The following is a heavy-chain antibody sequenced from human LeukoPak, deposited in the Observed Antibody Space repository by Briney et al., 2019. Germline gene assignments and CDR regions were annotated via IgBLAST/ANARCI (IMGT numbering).Heavy chain of an antibody. CDR3: ARGGTPGYSTGWIDH. CDR2: IYSGGST. CDR1: ALTVSSNY. D-gene: IGHD6-19*01. J-gene: IGHJ4*02. V-gene: IGHV3-53*05. Sequence: GGSLRLSCAASALTVSSNYMSWVRQASGKGLEWVSVIYSGGSTYYADSVKGRFIISRDNSRNTLYLQMNSLRAEDTAMYHCARGGTPGYSTGWIDHWGQGTLVTVSS.